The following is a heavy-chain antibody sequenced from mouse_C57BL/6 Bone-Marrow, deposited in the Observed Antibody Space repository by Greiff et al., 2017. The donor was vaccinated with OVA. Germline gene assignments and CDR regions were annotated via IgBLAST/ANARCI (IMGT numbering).Heavy chain of an antibody. V-gene: IGHV2-5*01. Sequence: VHLVESGPGLVQPSQSLSITCTVSGFSLTSYGVHWVRQSPGKGLEWLGVIWRGGSTDYNAAFMSRLCITKDNSKNQVFFKMNSLQADDTAIYYCAKNDDYDDLACWGKGTLVTVAA. CDR2: IWRGGST. CDR1: GFSLTSYG. CDR3: AKNDDYDDLAC. J-gene: IGHJ3*01. D-gene: IGHD2-4*01.